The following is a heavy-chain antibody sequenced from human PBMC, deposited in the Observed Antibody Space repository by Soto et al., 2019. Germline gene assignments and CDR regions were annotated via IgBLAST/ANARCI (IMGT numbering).Heavy chain of an antibody. V-gene: IGHV4-31*03. CDR3: ASPPVVTPVFWYFAL. CDR1: GGSISSGGYY. CDR2: IYYSGST. Sequence: QVQLQESGPGLVKPSQTLSLTCTVSGGSISSGGYYWSWIRQHPGKGLEWIGYIYYSGSTYYNPSLKSRVTISVDPPKNQFSLKLSSVTAADTAVYYCASPPVVTPVFWYFALWGRGPLVTVSS. D-gene: IGHD2-21*02. J-gene: IGHJ2*01.